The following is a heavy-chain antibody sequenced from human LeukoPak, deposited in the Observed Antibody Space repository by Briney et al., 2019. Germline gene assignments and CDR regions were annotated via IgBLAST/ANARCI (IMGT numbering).Heavy chain of an antibody. Sequence: GASVKVSCKASGYTFIRYTMHWVRQVPGQRLEWMGWINAGNGDTKYSQKFQGRITITRDTSADTVYMELSSLRSEGTAVYYCTRPYKQQLDFDHWGQGTLVTVSS. V-gene: IGHV1-3*01. J-gene: IGHJ4*02. D-gene: IGHD1-1*01. CDR1: GYTFIRYT. CDR3: TRPYKQQLDFDH. CDR2: INAGNGDT.